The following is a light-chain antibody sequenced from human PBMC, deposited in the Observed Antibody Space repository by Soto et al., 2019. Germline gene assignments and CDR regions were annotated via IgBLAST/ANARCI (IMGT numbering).Light chain of an antibody. CDR1: QDISDY. CDR3: QHYYSLPLT. Sequence: DIQMTQSPSSLSASVGDRVTITCQASQDISDYLNWYQQKPGQPPKLLIYDASNLETGVSSRFSGGGSGTHFSFTITILQPEDFATYFCQHYYSLPLTFGPGTRVNIK. J-gene: IGKJ3*01. CDR2: DAS. V-gene: IGKV1-33*01.